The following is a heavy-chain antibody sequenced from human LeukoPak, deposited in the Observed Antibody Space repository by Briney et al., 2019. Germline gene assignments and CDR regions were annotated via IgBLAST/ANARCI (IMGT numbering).Heavy chain of an antibody. CDR3: ARDRPTAGDY. CDR1: GFTFSSYS. J-gene: IGHJ4*02. Sequence: GGSLRLSCAASGFTFSSYSMNWVRQAPGKGLEWVSSISSSSSNIYYADPVKGRFTISRENAKNSLYLQMNSLRAEDTAVYYCARDRPTAGDYWGQGTLVTVSS. CDR2: ISSSSSNI. V-gene: IGHV3-21*01.